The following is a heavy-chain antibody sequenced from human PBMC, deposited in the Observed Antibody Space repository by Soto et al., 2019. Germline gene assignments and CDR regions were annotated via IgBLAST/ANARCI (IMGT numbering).Heavy chain of an antibody. D-gene: IGHD2-2*01. Sequence: QVQLVQSGAEVKEPGASVKVSCKASGYIFNYYAISWVRQAPGQGLEWMAWVNVYNGNTKYEQKFQDRLSMTTDTSTRTAYMELRNLRSDDTAVYYCARPDLVVVPATMYFFDYWGQGTLVTVSS. CDR3: ARPDLVVVPATMYFFDY. CDR2: VNVYNGNT. J-gene: IGHJ4*02. CDR1: GYIFNYYA. V-gene: IGHV1-18*01.